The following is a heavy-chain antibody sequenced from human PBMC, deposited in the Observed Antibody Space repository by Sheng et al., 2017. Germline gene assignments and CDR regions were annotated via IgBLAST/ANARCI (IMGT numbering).Heavy chain of an antibody. Sequence: QVQLVQSGAEVKKPGSSVKVSCKASGGTFSSYTISWVRQAPGQGLEWMGRIIPILGIANYAQKFQGRVTITADKSTSTAYMELSSLRSEDTAVYYCARDSRDGYNPYYYYYYMDVWGKGTTVTVSS. J-gene: IGHJ6*03. CDR1: GGTFSSYT. V-gene: IGHV1-69*08. D-gene: IGHD5-12*01. CDR3: ARDSRDGYNPYYYYYYMDV. CDR2: IIPILGIA.